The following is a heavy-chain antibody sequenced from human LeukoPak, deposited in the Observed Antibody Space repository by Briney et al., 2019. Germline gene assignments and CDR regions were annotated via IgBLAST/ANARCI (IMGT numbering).Heavy chain of an antibody. CDR1: GFTFSSYS. CDR3: ARDSVPCGGDCYSPEIYWSFDL. V-gene: IGHV3-48*04. Sequence: GGSLRLSCAASGFTFSSYSMNWVRQAPGKGLEWVSYISSSSSTIYYADSVKGRFTISRDNAKNSLYLQMNSLRAEDTAVYNCARDSVPCGGDCYSPEIYWSFDLWGRGTLVTVSS. J-gene: IGHJ2*01. CDR2: ISSSSSTI. D-gene: IGHD2-21*02.